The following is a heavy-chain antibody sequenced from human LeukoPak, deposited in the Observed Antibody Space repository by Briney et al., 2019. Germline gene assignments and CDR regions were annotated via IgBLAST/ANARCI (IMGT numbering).Heavy chain of an antibody. Sequence: SETLSLTCTVTGGSISGGAYYGGWIHQPPGKGLEWIASIFPSGITYYNPSLKSRLTISMDTSTTQFTLKLTSVTAADTAVYYCGRAPDCWGQGTLVTVSS. V-gene: IGHV4-39*01. CDR1: GGSISGGAYY. CDR3: GRAPDC. CDR2: IFPSGIT. J-gene: IGHJ4*02.